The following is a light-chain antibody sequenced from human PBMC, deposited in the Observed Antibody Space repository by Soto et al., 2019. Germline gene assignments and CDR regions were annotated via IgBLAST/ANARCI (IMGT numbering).Light chain of an antibody. CDR2: WAS. V-gene: IGKV4-1*01. CDR3: QQYYSPPIT. J-gene: IGKJ5*01. CDR1: QSILYNSNNKNY. Sequence: DIVMTQSPDSLAVSLGERATINCKSSQSILYNSNNKNYLAWYQQKPGQPPKLLIYWASTRESGVPDRFSGSGSGTDFTLTISSLQAEDVAVYYCQQYYSPPITFGQGTRLEIK.